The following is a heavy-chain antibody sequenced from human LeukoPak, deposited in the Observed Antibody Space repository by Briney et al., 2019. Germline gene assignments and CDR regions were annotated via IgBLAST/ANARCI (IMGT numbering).Heavy chain of an antibody. J-gene: IGHJ4*02. Sequence: GGSLRLSCVASGLPIADFAMHWVRQAPGKGLEWVSLISGDGVSTFYADSVKGRFTISRDNSKNTLYLQLNSLRAEDTAVYYCAKDRYSSGWLYYFDYWGQGTLVTVSS. CDR1: GLPIADFA. CDR2: ISGDGVST. D-gene: IGHD6-19*01. V-gene: IGHV3-43*02. CDR3: AKDRYSSGWLYYFDY.